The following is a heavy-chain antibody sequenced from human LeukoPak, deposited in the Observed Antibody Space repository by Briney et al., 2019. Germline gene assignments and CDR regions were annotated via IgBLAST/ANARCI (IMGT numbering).Heavy chain of an antibody. Sequence: SETLSLTCTVSGGSISSYYWSWIRQPPGKGLEWIGYIYYSGSTNYNPSLKSRVTISVDTSKNQFSLKLRSVTAADTAVYYCARDRVGQQLVGRNYYYYYMDVRGKGTTVTISS. CDR1: GGSISSYY. CDR2: IYYSGST. D-gene: IGHD6-13*01. J-gene: IGHJ6*03. CDR3: ARDRVGQQLVGRNYYYYYMDV. V-gene: IGHV4-59*01.